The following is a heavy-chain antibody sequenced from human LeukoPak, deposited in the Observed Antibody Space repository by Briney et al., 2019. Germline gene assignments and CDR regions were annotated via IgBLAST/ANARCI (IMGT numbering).Heavy chain of an antibody. Sequence: ASVKVSCKASGYTFTSYGISWVRQAPGQGLEWMGWISAYNGNTNYAQKLQGRVTMTTDTSTSTAYMELRSLRSDDTAVYYCASYGDYALPYYYYYMDVWGKGTTVTISS. CDR1: GYTFTSYG. D-gene: IGHD4-17*01. CDR2: ISAYNGNT. V-gene: IGHV1-18*01. CDR3: ASYGDYALPYYYYYMDV. J-gene: IGHJ6*03.